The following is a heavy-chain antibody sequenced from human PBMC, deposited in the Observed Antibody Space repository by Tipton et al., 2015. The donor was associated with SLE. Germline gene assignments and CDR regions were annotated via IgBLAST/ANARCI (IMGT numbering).Heavy chain of an antibody. Sequence: SLRLSCAASGFTFSSYAMNWVRQAPGKGLEWVSLIYYDGTVTYYADSVKGRFTISRDNSKNTLSLQMNSLRAEDTAIYYCATDKYYASGTSFFDYWGQGTLVTVSS. D-gene: IGHD3-10*01. CDR1: GFTFSSYA. CDR2: IYYDGTVT. V-gene: IGHV3-23*03. J-gene: IGHJ4*02. CDR3: ATDKYYASGTSFFDY.